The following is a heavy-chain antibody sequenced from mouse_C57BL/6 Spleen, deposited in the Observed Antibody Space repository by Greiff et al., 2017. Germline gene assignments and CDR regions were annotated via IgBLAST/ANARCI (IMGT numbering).Heavy chain of an antibody. CDR3: ARDDYGSSYYFDY. J-gene: IGHJ2*01. V-gene: IGHV5-4*01. D-gene: IGHD1-1*01. Sequence: EVKLVEPGGGLVKPGGSLKLSCAASGFTFSSYAMPWVRQTPEKRLEWVATISAGGSYTYYPDNVKGRFTLARDNAKNNLYLQMSHLKSEDTAMYYCARDDYGSSYYFDYWGQGTTLTVSS. CDR1: GFTFSSYA. CDR2: ISAGGSYT.